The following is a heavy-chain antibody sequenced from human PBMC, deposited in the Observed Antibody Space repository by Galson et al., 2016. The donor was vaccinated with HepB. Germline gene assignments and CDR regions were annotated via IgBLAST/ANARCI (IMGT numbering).Heavy chain of an antibody. J-gene: IGHJ4*02. D-gene: IGHD3-22*01. CDR1: GFTFSSYT. V-gene: IGHV3-21*04. CDR3: ARGPYYELSAYHDY. Sequence: SLRLSCAASGFTFSSYTMNWVRQAPGQGLEWISSISAVSSYIYYADSVKGRFTISRDNAKSSLYVQMNTLRPEDTAVYYCARGPYYELSAYHDYWGQGTLVTVSS. CDR2: ISAVSSYI.